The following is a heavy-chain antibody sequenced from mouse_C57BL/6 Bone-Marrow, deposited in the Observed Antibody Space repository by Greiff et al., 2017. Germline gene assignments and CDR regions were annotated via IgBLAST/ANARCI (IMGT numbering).Heavy chain of an antibody. D-gene: IGHD2-4*01. CDR2: IDPETGGT. CDR1: GYTFTDYD. CDR3: TSVVGIYYDYEDV. J-gene: IGHJ1*03. Sequence: QVQLQQSGAELVRPGASVTLSCKASGYTFTDYDMHWVKQTPVPGLEWIGAIDPETGGTAYNQKFKGKAILTAAKSSSTANMELRSLTSEYSAVYYCTSVVGIYYDYEDVWGTGTTVTVSS. V-gene: IGHV1-15*01.